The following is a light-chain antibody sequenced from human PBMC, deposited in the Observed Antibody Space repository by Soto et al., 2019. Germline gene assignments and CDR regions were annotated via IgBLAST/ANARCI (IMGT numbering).Light chain of an antibody. CDR3: CSYAGYYTYV. J-gene: IGLJ1*01. V-gene: IGLV2-11*01. CDR2: GVS. Sequence: QSALTQPRSVSGSPGQSVTISCTGTSSVVGGYNYVSWYQHHPGKAPKLMIYGVSERPSGVPDRFSGSKSGNTASLTISGLQAEDEADYYCCSYAGYYTYVFGTGTKVTVL. CDR1: SSVVGGYNY.